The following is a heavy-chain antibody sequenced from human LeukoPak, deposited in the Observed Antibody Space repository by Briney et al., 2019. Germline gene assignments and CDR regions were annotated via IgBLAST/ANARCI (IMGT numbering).Heavy chain of an antibody. V-gene: IGHV3-64*01. CDR3: ARDYQSYYYDSSGPTPGY. CDR2: ISSNGGST. D-gene: IGHD3-22*01. CDR1: GFTFSSYA. J-gene: IGHJ4*02. Sequence: GGSLRLSCAASGFTFSSYAMHWVRQAPGKGLEYVSAISSNGGSTYYANSVKGRFTISRDNSKNTLYLQMGSLRAEDMAVHYCARDYQSYYYDSSGPTPGYWGQGTLVTVSS.